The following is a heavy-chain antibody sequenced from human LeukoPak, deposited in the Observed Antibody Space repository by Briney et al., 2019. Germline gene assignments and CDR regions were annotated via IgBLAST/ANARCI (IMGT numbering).Heavy chain of an antibody. CDR1: GGTFSSYA. D-gene: IGHD2-2*01. V-gene: IGHV1-69*13. CDR2: IIPIFGTA. Sequence: GASVNVSCKASGGTFSSYAISWVRQAPGQGLEWMGGIIPIFGTANYAQKFQGRVTITADESTSTAYMELSSLRSEDTAVYYCARAVVPAAGGRGTYYYYYMDVWGKGTTVTISS. CDR3: ARAVVPAAGGRGTYYYYYMDV. J-gene: IGHJ6*03.